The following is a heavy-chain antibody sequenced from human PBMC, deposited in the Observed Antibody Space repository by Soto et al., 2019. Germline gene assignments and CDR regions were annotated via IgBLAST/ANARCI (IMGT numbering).Heavy chain of an antibody. Sequence: QVQLVQSGAEVKKPGASVKVSCKASGYTFTSYGISWVRQAPGQELEWMGWISAYNGNTNYAQKLQGRVTMTTDTSTSTAYMELRSLRSDDTAVYYCARDIRVVVTRRGSNYYYGMDVWGQGTTVTVSS. D-gene: IGHD2-15*01. CDR2: ISAYNGNT. CDR3: ARDIRVVVTRRGSNYYYGMDV. V-gene: IGHV1-18*04. J-gene: IGHJ6*02. CDR1: GYTFTSYG.